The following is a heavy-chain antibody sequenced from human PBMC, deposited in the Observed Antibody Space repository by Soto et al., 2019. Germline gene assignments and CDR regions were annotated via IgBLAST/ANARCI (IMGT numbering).Heavy chain of an antibody. CDR3: AKYNDYVWGSYRSLHYFDY. J-gene: IGHJ4*02. Sequence: GGSLRLSCAASGFTFSSYAMSWVRQAPGKGLEWVSAFSGSGGSTYYADSVKGRFTISRDNSKNTLYLQMNSLRAEDTAVYYCAKYNDYVWGSYRSLHYFDYWGQGTLVTVSS. D-gene: IGHD3-16*02. V-gene: IGHV3-23*01. CDR2: FSGSGGST. CDR1: GFTFSSYA.